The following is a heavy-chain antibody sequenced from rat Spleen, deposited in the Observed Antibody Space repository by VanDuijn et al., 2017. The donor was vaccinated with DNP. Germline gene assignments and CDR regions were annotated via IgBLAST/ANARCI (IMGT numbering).Heavy chain of an antibody. CDR1: GYSITGNY. J-gene: IGHJ2*01. CDR3: ARWGDYFDY. CDR2: ISYSGST. Sequence: EVQLQESGPGLVKPSQSLSLTCSVTGYSITGNYWGWIRKFPGDKMEWIGHISYSGSTGYNPSLKSRISISRDTSKNQFFLQLNSVTTEDTATYYCARWGDYFDYWGQGVMVTVSS. V-gene: IGHV3-1*01.